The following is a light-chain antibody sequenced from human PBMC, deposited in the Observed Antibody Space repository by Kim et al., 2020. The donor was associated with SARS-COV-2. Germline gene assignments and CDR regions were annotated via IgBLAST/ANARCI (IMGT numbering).Light chain of an antibody. J-gene: IGLJ2*01. Sequence: GQKVTISCSGSGSNIGNNYVSGYQQLPGTAPKLLIYDNNERPSGIPDRFSGSKCGTSATLGITGLQTGDEADYYCGAWDSSLDALVFGGGTQLTVL. CDR3: GAWDSSLDALV. CDR2: DNN. CDR1: GSNIGNNY. V-gene: IGLV1-51*01.